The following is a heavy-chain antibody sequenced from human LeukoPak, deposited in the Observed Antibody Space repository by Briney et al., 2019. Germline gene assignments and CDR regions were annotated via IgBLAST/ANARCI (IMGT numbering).Heavy chain of an antibody. J-gene: IGHJ4*02. V-gene: IGHV3-72*01. Sequence: GGSLRLSCAASGFTFSDHYMDWVRQAPGKGLEWVGRTRNKANSYTTEYAASVKGRFTISRDDSKNSLYLQMNGLKTEDTAVYYCASSKLGELSLPFDYWGQGTLVTVSS. CDR3: ASSKLGELSLPFDY. CDR2: TRNKANSYTT. CDR1: GFTFSDHY. D-gene: IGHD3-16*02.